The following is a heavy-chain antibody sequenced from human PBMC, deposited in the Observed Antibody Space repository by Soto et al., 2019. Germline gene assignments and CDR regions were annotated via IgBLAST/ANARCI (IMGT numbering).Heavy chain of an antibody. V-gene: IGHV4-34*01. D-gene: IGHD3-22*01. CDR2: INHSGST. CDR3: ARGRYYYDSSGLYYYYGMDV. CDR1: GGSFSGYY. J-gene: IGHJ6*02. Sequence: SETLSLTCAVYGGSFSGYYWSWIRQPPGKGLEWIGEINHSGSTNYNPSLKSRVTISVDTSKNQFSLKLSSVTAADTAVYYCARGRYYYDSSGLYYYYGMDVWGQGTTVTVSS.